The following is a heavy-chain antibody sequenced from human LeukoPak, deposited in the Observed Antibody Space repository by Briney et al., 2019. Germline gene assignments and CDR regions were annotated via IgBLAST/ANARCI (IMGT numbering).Heavy chain of an antibody. J-gene: IGHJ4*02. Sequence: GGSLRLSCEASGFTFSGSAMHWVRQASGKGLEWVGRIRSKANSYATAYAASVKGRFTISRDDSKNTAYLQMNSLRAEDTAVYYCAKTLGYCSGGSCYSGVIDYWGQGTLVTVSS. CDR1: GFTFSGSA. CDR3: AKTLGYCSGGSCYSGVIDY. V-gene: IGHV3-73*01. CDR2: IRSKANSYAT. D-gene: IGHD2-15*01.